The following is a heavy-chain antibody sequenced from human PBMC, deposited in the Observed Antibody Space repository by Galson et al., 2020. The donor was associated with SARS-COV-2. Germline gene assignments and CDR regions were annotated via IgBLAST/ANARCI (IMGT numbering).Heavy chain of an antibody. V-gene: IGHV3-53*01. CDR3: ARGGGDKAFDY. Sequence: GESLKISCAGSGFTVSSNYMSWVRQAPGKGLEWVSVMYPGGSTYYADSVKGRFIISRDNSKNTLFLQMNSLRAEDTAMYYCARGGGDKAFDYWGPGTLVTASS. J-gene: IGHJ4*02. CDR1: GFTVSSNY. D-gene: IGHD2-21*01. CDR2: MYPGGST.